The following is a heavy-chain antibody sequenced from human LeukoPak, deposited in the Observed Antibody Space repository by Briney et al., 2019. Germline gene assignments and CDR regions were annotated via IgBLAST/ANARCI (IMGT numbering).Heavy chain of an antibody. V-gene: IGHV3-33*01. J-gene: IGHJ6*02. CDR3: ARETAMVSRYYYGMDV. Sequence: PGGSLRLSCAASGFTFSSYGMHRVRQAPGKGLEWVAVIWYDGSNKYYADSVKGRFTISRDNSKNTLYLQMNSLRAEDTAVYYCARETAMVSRYYYGMDVWGQGTTVTVSS. CDR1: GFTFSSYG. CDR2: IWYDGSNK. D-gene: IGHD5-18*01.